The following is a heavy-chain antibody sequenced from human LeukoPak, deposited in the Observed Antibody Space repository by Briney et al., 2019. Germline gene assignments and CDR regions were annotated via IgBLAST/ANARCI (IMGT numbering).Heavy chain of an antibody. CDR1: GGSISSSSAY. J-gene: IGHJ4*02. V-gene: IGHV4-39*01. CDR2: IYYSKNT. D-gene: IGHD5-18*01. CDR3: Y. Sequence: SETLSLTCTVSGGSISSSSAYWGWIRQPPGKGLEWIGSIYYSKNTYYNPSLKSRVTISADTSKNQFSLYYCVSHRGFSYGYFDYWGQGTLVTVSS.